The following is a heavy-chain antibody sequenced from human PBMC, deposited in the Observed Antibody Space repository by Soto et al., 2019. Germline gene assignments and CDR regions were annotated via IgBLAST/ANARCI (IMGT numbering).Heavy chain of an antibody. Sequence: PSETLSLTCSVSGGSISSSSSYWGWIRQPPGKGLEWIGEINHSGSTNYNPSLKSRVTISVDTSKNQFSLKLSSVTAADTAVYYCARDNRRFDPWGQGTLVTVSS. V-gene: IGHV4-39*07. CDR2: INHSGST. J-gene: IGHJ5*02. CDR3: ARDNRRFDP. CDR1: GGSISSSSSY.